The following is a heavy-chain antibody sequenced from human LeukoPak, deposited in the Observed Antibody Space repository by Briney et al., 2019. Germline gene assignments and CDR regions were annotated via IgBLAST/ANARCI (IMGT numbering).Heavy chain of an antibody. Sequence: SKTLSLTCAVYGGSFSGYYWSWIRQPPGKGLEGMGSIYHSGSTYYNPSLKRRATIPGDTSKNQFSLKLRSVTAADTAVYYCARGITMVRDDAFDIWGQGTMVTVSS. V-gene: IGHV4-34*01. J-gene: IGHJ3*02. D-gene: IGHD3-10*01. CDR2: IYHSGST. CDR1: GGSFSGYY. CDR3: ARGITMVRDDAFDI.